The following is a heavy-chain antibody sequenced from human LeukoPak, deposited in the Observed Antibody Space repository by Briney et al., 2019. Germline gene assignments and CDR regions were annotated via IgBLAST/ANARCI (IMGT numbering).Heavy chain of an antibody. D-gene: IGHD2-15*01. CDR3: AKDLAFGVAH. J-gene: IGHJ4*02. CDR1: GFTFTSYA. CDR2: ISGSGGST. V-gene: IGHV3-23*01. Sequence: GGSLRLSCAASGFTFTSYAMSWVRQAPGKGLEWVSAISGSGGSTYYADSVKGRFTISRDYSKNTLYLQMNSLRAEDTAVYYCAKDLAFGVAHWGQGTLVTVSS.